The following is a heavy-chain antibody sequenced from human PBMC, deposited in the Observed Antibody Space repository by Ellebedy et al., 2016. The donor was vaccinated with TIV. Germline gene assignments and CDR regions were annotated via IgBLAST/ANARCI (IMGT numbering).Heavy chain of an antibody. CDR1: GFTLNTHA. D-gene: IGHD4-11*01. J-gene: IGHJ4*02. Sequence: GESLKISCAASGFTLNTHAMTWVRQAPGKGLEWVSAISETGTATYYADSVRGRFTVSRDSSKNTLYLHMNSLRAEDTAVYYCAKDYPTITAHHSYASNDCWGQGTLVTVSS. CDR2: ISETGTAT. CDR3: AKDYPTITAHHSYASNDC. V-gene: IGHV3-23*01.